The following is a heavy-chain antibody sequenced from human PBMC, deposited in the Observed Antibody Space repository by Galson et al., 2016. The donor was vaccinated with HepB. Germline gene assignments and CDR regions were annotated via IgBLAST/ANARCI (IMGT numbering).Heavy chain of an antibody. CDR2: ISRSSSYI. V-gene: IGHV3-21*01. CDR1: GFTFSSYS. D-gene: IGHD2-2*01. CDR3: AREAYCSSTTCSPRMLYYGMDV. J-gene: IGHJ6*02. Sequence: SLRLSCAASGFTFSSYSMNWVRQAPGKGLEWVSSISRSSSYIYYADSVKGRFTISRDNAKNSLYLQMNSLRAEDTAVYYCAREAYCSSTTCSPRMLYYGMDVWGQGTTVTISS.